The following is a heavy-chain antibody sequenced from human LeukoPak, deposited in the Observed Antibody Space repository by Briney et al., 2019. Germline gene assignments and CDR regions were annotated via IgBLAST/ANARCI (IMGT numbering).Heavy chain of an antibody. CDR2: IVTAGDT. Sequence: GGSLRLSCAASGFTFSSYDMHWVRQATGKGLEWVSAIVTAGDTYYPGSVKGRFTISRENAKNSLYLQMNSLRAGDTAVYYCARAQAGIAAFDIWGQGTMVTVSS. CDR3: ARAQAGIAAFDI. CDR1: GFTFSSYD. J-gene: IGHJ3*02. D-gene: IGHD6-13*01. V-gene: IGHV3-13*01.